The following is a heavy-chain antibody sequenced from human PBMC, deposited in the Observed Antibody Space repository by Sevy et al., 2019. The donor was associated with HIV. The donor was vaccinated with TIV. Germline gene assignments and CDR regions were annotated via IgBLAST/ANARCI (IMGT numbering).Heavy chain of an antibody. CDR1: GFTFSSYG. J-gene: IGHJ6*02. CDR3: AKDIVVVVAASLDPYYGMDV. D-gene: IGHD2-15*01. Sequence: GGSLRLSCAASGFTFSSYGMHWVRQAPGKGLEWVAFIWYDGSNKYYADSVKGRFTISRDNSKNTLYLQMNSLRAEDTAVYYCAKDIVVVVAASLDPYYGMDVWGQGTTVTVSS. V-gene: IGHV3-30*02. CDR2: IWYDGSNK.